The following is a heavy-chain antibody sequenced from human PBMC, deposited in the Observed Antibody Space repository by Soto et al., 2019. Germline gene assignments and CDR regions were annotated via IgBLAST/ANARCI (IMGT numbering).Heavy chain of an antibody. CDR1: GDSISSPDYY. CDR3: ARVTFTPNWFDS. CDR2: VYYRGSI. J-gene: IGHJ5*01. Sequence: PSETRSLTCTVSGDSISSPDYYWSWIRLAPGKGLELIGYVYYRGSIYYTPSFESRVPISVDTSKNQFSLRLTSVTAADSAMYFCARVTFTPNWFDSWGQGILVTVSS. V-gene: IGHV4-30-4*01. D-gene: IGHD3-3*02.